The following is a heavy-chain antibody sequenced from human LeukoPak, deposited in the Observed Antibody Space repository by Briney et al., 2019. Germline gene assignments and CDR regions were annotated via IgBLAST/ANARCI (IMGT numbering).Heavy chain of an antibody. CDR1: GYSFTSYW. V-gene: IGHV3-23*01. Sequence: GESLKISCKGSGYSFTSYWIGWVRQMPGKGLEWVSAISGSGGSTYYADSVKGRFTISRDNSKNTLYLQMNSLRAEDTAVYYCAKPKPTYYYDSSGYLVEVWGAFDIWGQGTMVTVSS. CDR3: AKPKPTYYYDSSGYLVEVWGAFDI. CDR2: ISGSGGST. D-gene: IGHD3-22*01. J-gene: IGHJ3*02.